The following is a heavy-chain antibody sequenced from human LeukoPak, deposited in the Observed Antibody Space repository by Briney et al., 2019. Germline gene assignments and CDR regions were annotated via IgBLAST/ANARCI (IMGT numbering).Heavy chain of an antibody. J-gene: IGHJ3*01. CDR1: GLTFGDYA. Sequence: GGSLRLSCTASGLTFGDYAMSWFRKAPGKGLEGVGFIRSKAYGGTTEYAASVKGRFTISRDDSKSIAYLQMNSLKTEDTAVYYCTREGENAVASTMVWGQGTMVTVSS. D-gene: IGHD6-19*01. CDR2: IRSKAYGGTT. CDR3: TREGENAVASTMV. V-gene: IGHV3-49*03.